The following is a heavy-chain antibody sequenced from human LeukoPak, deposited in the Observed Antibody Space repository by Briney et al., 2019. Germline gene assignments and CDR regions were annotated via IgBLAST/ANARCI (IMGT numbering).Heavy chain of an antibody. CDR1: GFTFRGFL. J-gene: IGHJ4*02. D-gene: IGHD1-7*01. V-gene: IGHV3-7*01. CDR3: ARAGSNWNYVY. CDR2: IKQDGSEK. Sequence: GSLRLSCAASGFTFRGFLMSWVRQTPGKGLEWAANIKQDGSEKYYADSVKGRFTISRDNTKNSLSLQMNSLRAEDTAVYYCARAGSNWNYVYWGQGTLVTVSS.